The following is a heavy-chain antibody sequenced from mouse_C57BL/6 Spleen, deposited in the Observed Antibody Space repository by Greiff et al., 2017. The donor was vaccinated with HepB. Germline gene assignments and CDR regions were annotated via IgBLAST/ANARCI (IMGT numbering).Heavy chain of an antibody. CDR3: ARDYFDD. V-gene: IGHV5-12*01. CDR1: GFTFSDYY. J-gene: IGHJ2*01. Sequence: EVQLVESGGGLVQPGGSLKLSCAASGFTFSDYYMYWVRQTPEKRLEWVAYISNGGGSTYYPDTVKGRFTISRDNAKNTLYLQMSRLKSEDTAMYYCARDYFDDWGQGTTLTVSS. CDR2: ISNGGGST.